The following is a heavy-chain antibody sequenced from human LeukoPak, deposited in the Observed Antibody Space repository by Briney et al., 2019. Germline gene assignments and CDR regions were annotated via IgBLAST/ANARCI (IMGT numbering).Heavy chain of an antibody. CDR2: INPNSGGT. D-gene: IGHD2-2*01. CDR3: ARRVPAAMAMDY. Sequence: ASVKVSCKASGYTFTGYYMHWVRQAPRQGLEWMGWINPNSGGTNYAQKFQGRVTMTRDTSISTAYMELSRLRSDDTAVYYCARRVPAAMAMDYWGQGTLVTVSS. CDR1: GYTFTGYY. J-gene: IGHJ4*02. V-gene: IGHV1-2*02.